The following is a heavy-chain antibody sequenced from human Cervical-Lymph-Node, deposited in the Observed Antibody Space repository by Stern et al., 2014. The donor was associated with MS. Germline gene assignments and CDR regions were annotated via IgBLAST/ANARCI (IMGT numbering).Heavy chain of an antibody. CDR2: ISNDGHTK. D-gene: IGHD4-17*01. Sequence: VQLVESGGGVVQPGRSLRLSCAASGFTFGNYAMHWVRQAPGTGLEWVAFISNDGHTKDYSDSVKGRFTNSRDNSRNTLYLQMNSLRTEDTSVYSCARPPMYGDYVDYWGQGTLVTVSS. CDR1: GFTFGNYA. CDR3: ARPPMYGDYVDY. V-gene: IGHV3-30*03. J-gene: IGHJ4*02.